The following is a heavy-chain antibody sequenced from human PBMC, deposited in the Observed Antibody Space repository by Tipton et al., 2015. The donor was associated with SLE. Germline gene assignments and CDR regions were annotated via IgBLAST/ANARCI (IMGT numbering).Heavy chain of an antibody. CDR3: GRNGNCSGGHCVRALFDI. CDR1: GGSFSDYY. J-gene: IGHJ3*02. Sequence: TLSLTCAIYGGSFSDYYWTWIRQPPGKGLEWIGEITHRGVTNYNPSLKSRVTISVGTSYNQFSLSLTPVTAAGTAVYYCGRNGNCSGGHCVRALFDIWGLGTMVTVSS. D-gene: IGHD2-15*01. CDR2: ITHRGVT. V-gene: IGHV4-34*01.